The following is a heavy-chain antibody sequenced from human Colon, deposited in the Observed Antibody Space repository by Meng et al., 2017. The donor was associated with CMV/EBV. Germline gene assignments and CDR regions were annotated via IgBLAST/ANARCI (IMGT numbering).Heavy chain of an antibody. CDR2: ISGSGRDT. CDR3: ATLSRAAGFGY. J-gene: IGHJ4*02. Sequence: GSLRLSCATSGFTFGTYALSWVRQAPRKGLEWVSAISGSGRDTYYADSVKGRFTISRDKSKNTVDLQINSLRAEDTAVYYCATLSRAAGFGYWGQGTLVTVSS. V-gene: IGHV3-23*01. D-gene: IGHD3-3*01. CDR1: GFTFGTYA.